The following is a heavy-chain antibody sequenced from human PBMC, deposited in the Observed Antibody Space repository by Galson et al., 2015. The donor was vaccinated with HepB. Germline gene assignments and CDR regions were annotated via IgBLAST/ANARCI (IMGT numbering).Heavy chain of an antibody. J-gene: IGHJ6*02. V-gene: IGHV1-18*01. CDR2: ISAYNGNT. Sequence: SVKVSCKASGYTFTSYGISWVRQAPGQGLEWMGWISAYNGNTNYAQKLQGRVTMTTDTSTSTAYMELRSLRSDDTAVYYCATRGQLWFGELSGYYYYGMDVWGQGTTVTVSS. CDR3: ATRGQLWFGELSGYYYYGMDV. CDR1: GYTFTSYG. D-gene: IGHD3-10*01.